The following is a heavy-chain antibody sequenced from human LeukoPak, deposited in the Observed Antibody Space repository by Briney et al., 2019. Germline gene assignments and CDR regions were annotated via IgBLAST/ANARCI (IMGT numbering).Heavy chain of an antibody. CDR2: IKQDGSET. Sequence: GGSLRLSCAASRFSFSGYWMTWVRQAPGKGLEWVANIKQDGSETYYVDSVKGRFTISRDNAKNSLFLQMNSLRVEDTAVYYCARDVLLWFGELKSGVFDIWGQGTMVTVSS. J-gene: IGHJ3*02. V-gene: IGHV3-7*01. D-gene: IGHD3-10*01. CDR3: ARDVLLWFGELKSGVFDI. CDR1: RFSFSGYW.